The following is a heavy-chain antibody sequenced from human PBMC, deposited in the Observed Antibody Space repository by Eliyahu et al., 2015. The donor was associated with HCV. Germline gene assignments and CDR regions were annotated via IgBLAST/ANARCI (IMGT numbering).Heavy chain of an antibody. Sequence: QVQLEQSGAEVKKPGSSVKVSCKASGGTFRTLSINWVRQAPGQGLEWMGRVPPVLGFSNYAQKFQGRVSITADESTATAYLELNSLTSDDTAIFYCATVRASVTHRAEYFQHWGQGTLVTVS. CDR1: GGTFRTLS. V-gene: IGHV1-69*09. J-gene: IGHJ1*01. D-gene: IGHD5/OR15-5a*01. CDR2: VPPVLGFS. CDR3: ATVRASVTHRAEYFQH.